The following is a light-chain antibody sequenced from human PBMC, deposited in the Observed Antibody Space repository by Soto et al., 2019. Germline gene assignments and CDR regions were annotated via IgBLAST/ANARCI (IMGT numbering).Light chain of an antibody. CDR2: SNN. CDR1: SSNIGTNT. V-gene: IGLV1-44*01. J-gene: IGLJ2*01. Sequence: QSVLTQPPSASGTPGQRVTISCSGSSSNIGTNTVIWYQQLPGTAPKLLIYSNNQRPSGVPDRFSGSKSGTSASLAISGLQSEDEADYYCASWDVSLVVFGGGTTFTVL. CDR3: ASWDVSLVV.